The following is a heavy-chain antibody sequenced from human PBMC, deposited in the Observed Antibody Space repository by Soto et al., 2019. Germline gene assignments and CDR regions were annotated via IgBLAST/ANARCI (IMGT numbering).Heavy chain of an antibody. CDR2: ISGFNGKT. Sequence: ASVKVSCKASGYTFTSYGISWVRQAPGQGPEWMGWISGFNGKTNYAQKFQGRVTMTTDTSTTTAYLEVRSLTSDDTAVYYCARDLDGSGSYYTDYWGQGTPVTVSS. CDR3: ARDLDGSGSYYTDY. J-gene: IGHJ4*02. V-gene: IGHV1-18*04. CDR1: GYTFTSYG. D-gene: IGHD3-10*01.